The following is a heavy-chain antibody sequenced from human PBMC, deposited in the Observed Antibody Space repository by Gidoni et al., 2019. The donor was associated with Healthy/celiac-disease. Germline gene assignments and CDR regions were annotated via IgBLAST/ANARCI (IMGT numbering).Heavy chain of an antibody. CDR2: ISSSSSYI. CDR1: GFTFRSYS. CDR3: ARDWFGTYGSGT. Sequence: EVQLVESGGGLVKPGGSLRLSCAASGFTFRSYSMNLVRQAPGKGLEWSSSISSSSSYIYYADSVKGRFTISRDNAKNSLYLQMNSLRAEDTAVYYCARDWFGTYGSGTWGQGTLVTVSS. D-gene: IGHD3-10*01. V-gene: IGHV3-21*01. J-gene: IGHJ4*02.